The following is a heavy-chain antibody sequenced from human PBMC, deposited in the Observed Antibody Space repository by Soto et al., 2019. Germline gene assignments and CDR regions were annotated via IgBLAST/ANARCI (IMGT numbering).Heavy chain of an antibody. CDR2: AAYSGGT. CDR1: GGSIANNNYF. D-gene: IGHD2-15*01. J-gene: IGHJ4*02. V-gene: IGHV4-39*01. CDR3: AKLVVGATSLSDFDS. Sequence: QLQLQDSGPGLVRPSETLSLTCTVSGGSIANNNYFWGWVRQPPGKGLEWIGSAAYSGGTYKKPSLNSRVTVSVDTSKNQFSLKLTSVTAADTAVYYCAKLVVGATSLSDFDSWGQGTLVTVSS.